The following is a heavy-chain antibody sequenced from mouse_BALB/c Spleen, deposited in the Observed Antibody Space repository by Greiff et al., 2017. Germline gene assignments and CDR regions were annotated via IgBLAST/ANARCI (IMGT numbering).Heavy chain of an antibody. CDR1: GFTFSSYA. J-gene: IGHJ4*01. D-gene: IGHD3-3*01. CDR3: ARPRDDYAMDY. V-gene: IGHV5-9-1*01. CDR2: ISSGGSYT. Sequence: VMLVESGGGLVKPGGSLKLSCAASGFTFSSYAMSWVRQTPEKRLEWVATISSGGSYTYYPDSVKGRFTISRDNAKNTLYLQMSSLRSEDTAMYYCARPRDDYAMDYWGQGTSVTVSS.